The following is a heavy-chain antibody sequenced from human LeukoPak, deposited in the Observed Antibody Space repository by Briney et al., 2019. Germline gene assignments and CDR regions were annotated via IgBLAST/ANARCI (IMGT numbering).Heavy chain of an antibody. V-gene: IGHV4-59*01. J-gene: IGHJ4*02. Sequence: SETQSLTCTVSGGSISSYYWSWIRQPPGKGLEWIGYIYYSGSTNYNPSLKSRVTISVDTSKNQFSLKLSSVTAADTAVYYCARRMIAVAVFDYWGQGTLVTVSS. CDR1: GGSISSYY. CDR3: ARRMIAVAVFDY. CDR2: IYYSGST. D-gene: IGHD6-19*01.